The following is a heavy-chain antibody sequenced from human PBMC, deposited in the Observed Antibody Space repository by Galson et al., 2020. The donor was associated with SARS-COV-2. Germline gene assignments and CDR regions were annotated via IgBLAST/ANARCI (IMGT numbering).Heavy chain of an antibody. D-gene: IGHD3-3*01. J-gene: IGHJ6*02. CDR3: ASSVSYYDFWSGYYHVEYGMDV. CDR1: GYTFTSYY. Sequence: ASVKVSCKASGYTFTSYYMHWVRQAPGQGLEWMGIINPSGGSTSYAQKFQGRVTMTRDTSTSTVYMELSSLRSEDTAVYYCASSVSYYDFWSGYYHVEYGMDVWGQGTTVTVSS. CDR2: INPSGGST. V-gene: IGHV1-46*01.